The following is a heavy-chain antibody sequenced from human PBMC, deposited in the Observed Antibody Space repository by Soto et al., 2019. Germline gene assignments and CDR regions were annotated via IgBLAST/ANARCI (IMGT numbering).Heavy chain of an antibody. CDR3: ARLGSHSDYYYYMDV. CDR2: IYYSGST. V-gene: IGHV4-39*01. Sequence: ASETLSLTCTVSGGSISSSSYYWGWIRQPPGKGLEWIGSIYYSGSTYYNPSLKSRVTISVDTSKNQFSLKLSSVTAADTAVYYCARLGSHSDYYYYMDVWGKGTTVTVSS. J-gene: IGHJ6*03. D-gene: IGHD2-15*01. CDR1: GGSISSSSYY.